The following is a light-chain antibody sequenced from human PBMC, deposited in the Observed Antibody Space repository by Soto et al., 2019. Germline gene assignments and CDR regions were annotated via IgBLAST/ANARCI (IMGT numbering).Light chain of an antibody. Sequence: EIQMLQSPSTLCASVGDRVTITWRASQSISSWLAWYQQKPGKAPKLLIYDASSLESGVPSRFSGSGSGTEFTLTISSLQPDDFATYDCQQYNSYPLTFGGGTKGDI. J-gene: IGKJ4*02. CDR2: DAS. CDR1: QSISSW. V-gene: IGKV1-5*01. CDR3: QQYNSYPLT.